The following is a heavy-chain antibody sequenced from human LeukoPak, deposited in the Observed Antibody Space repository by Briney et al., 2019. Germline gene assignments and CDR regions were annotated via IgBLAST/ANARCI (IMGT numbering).Heavy chain of an antibody. CDR3: AKGMIVVVPAAPFDY. D-gene: IGHD2-2*01. J-gene: IGHJ4*02. CDR2: ISWDGGST. V-gene: IGHV3-43D*04. Sequence: GGSLRLSCAASGFTFDDYAMHWVRQAPGKGLEWVSLISWDGGSTYYADSVKGRFTISRDTSKNSLYLQMNSLRAEDTALYYCAKGMIVVVPAAPFDYWGQGTLVTVSS. CDR1: GFTFDDYA.